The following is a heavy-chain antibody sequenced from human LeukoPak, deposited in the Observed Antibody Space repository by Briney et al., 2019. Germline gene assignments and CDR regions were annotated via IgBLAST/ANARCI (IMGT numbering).Heavy chain of an antibody. Sequence: SVKVSCKASGGTFTSYAISWVRQAPGQGLEWMGGIIPSFGTANYAQKFQGRVTITADESTSTAYMELSSLRSEDTAVYYCARDRAAAGPHYYYYYYGMDVWGQGTTVTVSS. CDR3: ARDRAAAGPHYYYYYYGMDV. CDR2: IIPSFGTA. V-gene: IGHV1-69*13. J-gene: IGHJ6*02. CDR1: GGTFTSYA. D-gene: IGHD6-13*01.